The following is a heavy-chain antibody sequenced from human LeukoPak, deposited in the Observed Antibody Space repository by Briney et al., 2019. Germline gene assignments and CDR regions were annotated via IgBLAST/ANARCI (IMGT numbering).Heavy chain of an antibody. CDR2: IYYTGST. CDR1: GGSIRSYY. CDR3: ARVAPSQWLLLPNYFDY. J-gene: IGHJ4*02. D-gene: IGHD3-22*01. Sequence: SETLSLTCTVSGGSIRSYYWSWIRQPPGKGLEWVGYIYYTGSTKYNSSLKSRVTISVDTSKNQFSLKLSSVTAADTAVYYCARVAPSQWLLLPNYFDYWGQETLVTVSS. V-gene: IGHV4-59*01.